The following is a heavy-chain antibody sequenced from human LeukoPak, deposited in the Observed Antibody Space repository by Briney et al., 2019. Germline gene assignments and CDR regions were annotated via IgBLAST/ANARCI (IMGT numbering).Heavy chain of an antibody. CDR3: ASSYYYDSSGYYPLDY. V-gene: IGHV3-30*04. CDR2: ISYDGSNK. J-gene: IGHJ4*02. CDR1: AFTFSTYA. D-gene: IGHD3-22*01. Sequence: GRSLRLSCAASAFTFSTYAMHWVRQAPGKGLEWVALISYDGSNKYYADSVKGRFTISRDNSKNTLYLQMNSLRAEDTAVYYCASSYYYDSSGYYPLDYWGQGTLVTVSS.